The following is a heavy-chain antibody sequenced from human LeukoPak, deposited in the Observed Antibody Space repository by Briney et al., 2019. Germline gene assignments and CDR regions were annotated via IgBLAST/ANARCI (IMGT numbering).Heavy chain of an antibody. D-gene: IGHD3-9*01. CDR3: ARLAPGNYDNLTGDPKVVFDY. CDR1: GGSISSFF. Sequence: SETLSLTCTVSGGSISSFFWSWIRQPPGKGLEWIGYVHSSGSTKYNPSLKSRLIISVDMSKNQFSLKLRSVSVADTAVYYCARLAPGNYDNLTGDPKVVFDYWGQGALVTVSS. V-gene: IGHV4-59*01. CDR2: VHSSGST. J-gene: IGHJ4*02.